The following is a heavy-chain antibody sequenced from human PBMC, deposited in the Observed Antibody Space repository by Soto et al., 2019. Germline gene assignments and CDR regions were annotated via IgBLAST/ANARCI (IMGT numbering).Heavy chain of an antibody. V-gene: IGHV4-31*03. CDR2: IYYSGST. CDR3: ARERYCSGGSCYSGHVDY. Sequence: SETLSLTCTVSGGSISSGGYYWSWIRQHPGKGLEWIGYIYYSGSTYYNPSLKSRLTITVDTSKNQFSLKLSSVTAADTAVYYCARERYCSGGSCYSGHVDYWGQGTLVTVSS. D-gene: IGHD2-15*01. CDR1: GGSISSGGYY. J-gene: IGHJ4*02.